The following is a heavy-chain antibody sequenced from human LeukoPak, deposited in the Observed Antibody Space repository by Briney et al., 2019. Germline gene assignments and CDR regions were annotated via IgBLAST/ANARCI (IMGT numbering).Heavy chain of an antibody. Sequence: SETLSLTCTVSGGSLSSYYWSWIRQPPGKGRERIGYIYSSGSTNYTPSLKSRVTLSVDTSKNHFSLKLSSVTAADTAVYYGLRWTRDIVVVPAAHLGFDPWGQGTLVTVSS. CDR1: GGSLSSYY. D-gene: IGHD2-2*01. CDR3: LRWTRDIVVVPAAHLGFDP. V-gene: IGHV4-59*01. J-gene: IGHJ5*01. CDR2: IYSSGST.